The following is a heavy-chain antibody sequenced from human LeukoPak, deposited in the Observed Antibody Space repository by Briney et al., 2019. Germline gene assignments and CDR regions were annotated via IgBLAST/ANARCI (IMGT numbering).Heavy chain of an antibody. CDR2: FVPEHGET. CDR1: GHSLSEIS. J-gene: IGHJ4*02. D-gene: IGHD3-3*01. Sequence: GASVKVSCKVSGHSLSEISMHWVRQAPGKGLEWVGNFVPEHGETGYAQNFQGRVTMSNDTSTETAYMELSSLRSDDTAVYYCSIRLRFLDWLAPGDYWGQGSPVTVSS. V-gene: IGHV1-24*01. CDR3: SIRLRFLDWLAPGDY.